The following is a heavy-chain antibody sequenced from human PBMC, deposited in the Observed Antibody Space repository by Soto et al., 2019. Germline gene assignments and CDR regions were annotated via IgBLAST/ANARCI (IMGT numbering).Heavy chain of an antibody. CDR3: ARDPGNDILTGYYTPYYFAY. D-gene: IGHD3-9*01. Sequence: PGGSLRLSCAASGFTVSSNYMSWVRQAPGKGLEWVSVIYSGGSAYYADSVKGRFTISRDNAKNSLYLQMKSLRAEDTALYYCARDPGNDILTGYYTPYYFAYWGQGSLVTVSS. J-gene: IGHJ4*02. V-gene: IGHV3-66*01. CDR2: IYSGGSA. CDR1: GFTVSSNY.